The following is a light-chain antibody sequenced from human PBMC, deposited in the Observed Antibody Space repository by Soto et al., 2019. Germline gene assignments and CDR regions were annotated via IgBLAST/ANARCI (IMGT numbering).Light chain of an antibody. J-gene: IGKJ4*01. Sequence: DIVMIQSPLSLPVTPGEPASISCRSSQSLLNSNGYDYLDWYRQKPGQSPQLLIDLGSNRASGVPDRFSCSGSGTDFTLKISRVEAEDVGVYYCMQALHFPLTFCGGTKVEIK. CDR2: LGS. V-gene: IGKV2-28*01. CDR3: MQALHFPLT. CDR1: QSLLNSNGYDY.